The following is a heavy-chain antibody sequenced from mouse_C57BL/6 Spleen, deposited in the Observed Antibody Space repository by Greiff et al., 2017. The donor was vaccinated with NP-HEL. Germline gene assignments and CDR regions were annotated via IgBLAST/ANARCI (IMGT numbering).Heavy chain of an antibody. D-gene: IGHD1-1*01. CDR3: ARSGTTVVVHWYFDV. V-gene: IGHV14-2*01. CDR2: IDPEDGET. CDR1: GFNIKDYY. J-gene: IGHJ1*03. Sequence: VQLKESGAELVKPGASVKLSCTASGFNIKDYYMHWVKQRTEQGLEWIGRIDPEDGETKYAPKFQGKATITADTSSNTAYLQLSSLTSEDTAVYYCARSGTTVVVHWYFDVWGTGTTVTVSS.